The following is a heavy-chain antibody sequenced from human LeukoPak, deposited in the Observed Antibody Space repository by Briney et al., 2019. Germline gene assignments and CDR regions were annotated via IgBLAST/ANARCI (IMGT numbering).Heavy chain of an antibody. CDR1: GGSFSGYY. CDR2: INHSGST. Sequence: SETLSLTCAVYGGSFSGYYWSWIRQPPGKGLEWIGEINHSGSTNYNPSLKSRVTISVDTSKNQFSLKLSSVTAADTAVYYCARVFLGYCSSTSCYNRWYFDYRGQGTLVTVSS. J-gene: IGHJ4*02. CDR3: ARVFLGYCSSTSCYNRWYFDY. D-gene: IGHD2-2*02. V-gene: IGHV4-34*01.